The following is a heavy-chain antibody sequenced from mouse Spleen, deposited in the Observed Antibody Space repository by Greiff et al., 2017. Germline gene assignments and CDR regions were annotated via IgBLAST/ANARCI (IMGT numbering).Heavy chain of an antibody. CDR2: IYPGSGNT. Sequence: QVQLKESGAELVRPGASVKLSCKASGYTFTDYYINWVKQRPGQGLEWIARIYPGSGNTYYNEKFKGKATLTAEKSSSTAYMQLSSLTSEDSAVYFCARDGYYGSSLAWFAYWGQGTLVTVSA. V-gene: IGHV1-76*01. D-gene: IGHD1-1*01. CDR1: GYTFTDYY. J-gene: IGHJ3*01. CDR3: ARDGYYGSSLAWFAY.